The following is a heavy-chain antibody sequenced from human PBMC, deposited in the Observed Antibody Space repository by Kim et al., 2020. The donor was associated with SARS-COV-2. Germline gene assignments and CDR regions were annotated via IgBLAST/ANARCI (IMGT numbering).Heavy chain of an antibody. CDR1: GGSIISSY. J-gene: IGHJ3*02. Sequence: SETLSLTCTVSGGSIISSYWSWIRQPAGKGLEWIGRIYSSGVTNYIPSLEARVTMSVDTSKNQFSLKLSSVTAADTAVYYCARGTASSWYKGAFDMWGQGTMVTVSS. CDR2: IYSSGVT. CDR3: ARGTASSWYKGAFDM. V-gene: IGHV4-4*07. D-gene: IGHD6-13*01.